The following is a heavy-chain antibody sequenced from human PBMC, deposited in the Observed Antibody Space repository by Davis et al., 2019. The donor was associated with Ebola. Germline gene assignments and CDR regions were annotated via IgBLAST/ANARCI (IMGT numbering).Heavy chain of an antibody. D-gene: IGHD3-9*01. V-gene: IGHV5-51*01. J-gene: IGHJ4*02. CDR3: ARLNGYYHLSAGYYWAEGYFDF. Sequence: GGSLRLSCKTSGYTFSTYWIAWVRQTPGKGPEFMGIFYPGDSDTKYSPSFEGRVTISADWSTSTAYMQWSGLRASDTAMYYCARLNGYYHLSAGYYWAEGYFDFWGQGTLVTVSS. CDR2: FYPGDSDT. CDR1: GYTFSTYW.